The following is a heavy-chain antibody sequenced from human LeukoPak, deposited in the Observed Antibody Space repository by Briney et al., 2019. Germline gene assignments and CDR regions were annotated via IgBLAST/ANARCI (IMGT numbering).Heavy chain of an antibody. J-gene: IGHJ4*02. CDR3: TRDVTTFDY. Sequence: GGSLRLSCTASGFLYGDYQMSWVREAPGKGLEWVGLIRRKIYGGTTEYAASVKGRCTISRDDSKSIAYLEMNSLKTEDTAVYYCTRDVTTFDYWGQGTLVTVSS. V-gene: IGHV3-49*04. D-gene: IGHD4-17*01. CDR2: IRRKIYGGTT. CDR1: GFLYGDYQ.